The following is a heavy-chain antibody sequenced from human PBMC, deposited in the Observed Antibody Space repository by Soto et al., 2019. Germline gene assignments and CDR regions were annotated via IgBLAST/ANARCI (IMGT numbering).Heavy chain of an antibody. CDR1: GGSISSSY. Sequence: PWETLSLTCTVSGGSISSSYWTWIRQPPGKGLEWIGYIYYSGSTNYNPSLKSRVTISVDTSKNQFSLKLSSVTAADTAVYYCARDRNGSGSYIDYWGQGTLVTVSS. V-gene: IGHV4-59*01. J-gene: IGHJ4*02. D-gene: IGHD3-10*01. CDR3: ARDRNGSGSYIDY. CDR2: IYYSGST.